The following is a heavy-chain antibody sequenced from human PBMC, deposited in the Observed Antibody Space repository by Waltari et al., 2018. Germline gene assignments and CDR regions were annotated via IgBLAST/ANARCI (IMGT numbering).Heavy chain of an antibody. V-gene: IGHV4-38-2*01. CDR3: ARLDQNTHFDY. CDR1: GYSISSGYY. CDR2: IYHSGST. D-gene: IGHD2-2*02. J-gene: IGHJ4*02. Sequence: QVQLQESGPGLVKPSETLSLTCAVSGYSISSGYYWGWIRKPPGKGLEWIGSIYHSGSTYYNPSLKSRVTISVDTSKNQFSLKLSSVTAADTAVYYCARLDQNTHFDYWGQGTLVTVSS.